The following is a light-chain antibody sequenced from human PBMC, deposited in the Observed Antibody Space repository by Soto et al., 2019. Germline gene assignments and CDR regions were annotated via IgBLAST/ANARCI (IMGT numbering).Light chain of an antibody. Sequence: QSVLTQPPSASGSPGQSVTISCTGTGSDGGDYNSVSWYQQHPGSAPKLVIYDVSKRPSGVPNRFSGSKSGNTASLIVSGLQAEDEADYYCISYADNNNFVFGGGTQLTVL. CDR2: DVS. CDR3: ISYADNNNFV. V-gene: IGLV2-8*01. J-gene: IGLJ3*02. CDR1: GSDGGDYNS.